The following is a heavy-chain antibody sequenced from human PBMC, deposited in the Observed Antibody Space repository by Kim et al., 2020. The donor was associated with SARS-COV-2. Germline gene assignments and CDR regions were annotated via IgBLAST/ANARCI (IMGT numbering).Heavy chain of an antibody. CDR2: MNPNSGNT. CDR3: ARGGWYSSSWPFYGMDV. D-gene: IGHD6-13*01. Sequence: ASVKVSCKASGYTFTSYDINWVRQATGQGLEWMGWMNPNSGNTGYAQKFQGRVTMTRNTSISTAYMELSSLRSEDTAVYYCARGGWYSSSWPFYGMDVWGQGTTVTVSS. V-gene: IGHV1-8*01. CDR1: GYTFTSYD. J-gene: IGHJ6*02.